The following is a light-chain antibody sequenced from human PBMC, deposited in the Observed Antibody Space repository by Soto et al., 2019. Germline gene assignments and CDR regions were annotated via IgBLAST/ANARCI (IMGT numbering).Light chain of an antibody. V-gene: IGLV2-14*03. J-gene: IGLJ3*02. CDR1: SSDVGGYNY. Sequence: QSALTQPASVSGSPGQSITISCTGTSSDVGGYNYVSWYQQHPGKAPKLIIYDVNNRPSGVSNRFSGSKSGNTASLTISGLQDEDEADYYCSSYTSSSTWVFGGGTQLTVL. CDR3: SSYTSSSTWV. CDR2: DVN.